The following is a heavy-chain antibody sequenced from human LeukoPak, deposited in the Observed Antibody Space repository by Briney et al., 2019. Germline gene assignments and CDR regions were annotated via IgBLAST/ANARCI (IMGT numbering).Heavy chain of an antibody. J-gene: IGHJ4*02. CDR3: ARTLLYDKRDCWRHFDS. Sequence: GGSLRLSCAASGFAFSTYTINWVRQAPGKGLEWVSSISSSGSTIYYADSVKGRFTISRDNAENSLFLQMNSLRAEDTAVYYCARTLLYDKRDCWRHFDSWGQGTLVTVSP. CDR1: GFAFSTYT. CDR2: ISSSGSTI. V-gene: IGHV3-48*04. D-gene: IGHD3-3*01.